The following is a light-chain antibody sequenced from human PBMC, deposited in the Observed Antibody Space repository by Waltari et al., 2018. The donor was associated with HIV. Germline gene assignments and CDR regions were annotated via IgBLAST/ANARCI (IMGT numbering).Light chain of an antibody. Sequence: SWYQQPPNTAPKLILYEVYKRPSGVPDRFSGSQSGDMASLTVSGLQTEDEADYYCALYTTRNIIFGGGTNLVVL. CDR3: ALYTTRNII. V-gene: IGLV2-18*01. J-gene: IGLJ2*01. CDR2: EVY.